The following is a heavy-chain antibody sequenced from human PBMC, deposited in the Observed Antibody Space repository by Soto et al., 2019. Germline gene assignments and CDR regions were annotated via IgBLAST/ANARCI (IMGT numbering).Heavy chain of an antibody. CDR2: ISGRSGST. V-gene: IGHV3-23*01. CDR1: GFTFSNYA. J-gene: IGHJ3*02. CDR3: TKGPQYDAFDI. D-gene: IGHD4-4*01. Sequence: GGSLRLSCAASGFTFSNYAMSWVRQAPGKGLEWVSDISGRSGSTYYADSVKGRFNISRDNSKNTLYLQMNSLRAEDTALYYCTKGPQYDAFDIWGQGTMVTVSS.